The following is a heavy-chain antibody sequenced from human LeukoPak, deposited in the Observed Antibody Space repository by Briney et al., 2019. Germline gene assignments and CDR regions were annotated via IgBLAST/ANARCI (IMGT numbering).Heavy chain of an antibody. V-gene: IGHV7-4-1*02. Sequence: ASVKVSCKASGYTFTSYAMNWVRQAPGQGLEWMGWINTNTGNPTYAQGFTGRFVFSLDTSVNTAYLQISSLKAEDTAVYYCARPVYGGNTPRLWFDPWGQGTLVTVSS. CDR1: GYTFTSYA. CDR3: ARPVYGGNTPRLWFDP. J-gene: IGHJ5*02. D-gene: IGHD4-23*01. CDR2: INTNTGNP.